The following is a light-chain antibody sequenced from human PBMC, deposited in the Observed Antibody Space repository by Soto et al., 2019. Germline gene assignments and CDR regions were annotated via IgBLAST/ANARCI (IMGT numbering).Light chain of an antibody. CDR3: QQYNRFSWT. CDR2: KAS. Sequence: DLQMNPSPSTLSASVGDRVTITCRASQSIDKWLAWYQQKPGKAPKLLIYKASILQSGVPSRFSGSGSGTEFTLTISSLQPDDVGSYFCQQYNRFSWTFGQGTKVELK. J-gene: IGKJ1*01. V-gene: IGKV1-5*03. CDR1: QSIDKW.